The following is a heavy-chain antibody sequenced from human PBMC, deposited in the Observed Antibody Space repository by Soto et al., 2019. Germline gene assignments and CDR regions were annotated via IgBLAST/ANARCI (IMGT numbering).Heavy chain of an antibody. V-gene: IGHV3-21*01. D-gene: IGHD6-6*01. CDR3: ARGAAYSSSSDGLQH. Sequence: EVQLVESGGGLVKPGGSLRLSCAASGFTFSTYSMNWVRQAPGKGLEWVSSISSSSSYIHYADSLKGRFTISRDNAKNALYLQMTSLRADDTAVYYCARGAAYSSSSDGLQHWGQGTLVIVSS. CDR2: ISSSSSYI. CDR1: GFTFSTYS. J-gene: IGHJ1*01.